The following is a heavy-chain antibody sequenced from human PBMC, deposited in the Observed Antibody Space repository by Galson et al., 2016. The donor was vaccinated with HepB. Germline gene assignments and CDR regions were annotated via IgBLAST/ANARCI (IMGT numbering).Heavy chain of an antibody. CDR2: ISKEGSDK. Sequence: SLRLSCAASGFTFSGYGMHWVRQAPGRGLEWGSVISKEGSDKQYADSVKGRLTVPRDNSKNTLFLQMNSLRVEDTAVYYCAKMDCGRDCPRDYWGQGTLVTVSS. CDR3: AKMDCGRDCPRDY. V-gene: IGHV3-30*18. J-gene: IGHJ4*02. CDR1: GFTFSGYG. D-gene: IGHD2-21*02.